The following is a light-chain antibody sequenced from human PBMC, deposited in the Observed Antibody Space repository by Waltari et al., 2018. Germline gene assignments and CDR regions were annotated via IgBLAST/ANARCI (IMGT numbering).Light chain of an antibody. CDR3: CSYAGSYTWV. Sequence: SALTQPRPVSGSPGQSVTISCPGTPNALGSYNNLSWYQPHPGKAPKLIILAVTKRPSGVPDRLSGSKSGNTASLTISGLRAEDEAEYYCCSYAGSYTWVFGGGTKLTVV. CDR2: AVT. J-gene: IGLJ3*02. V-gene: IGLV2-11*01. CDR1: PNALGSYNN.